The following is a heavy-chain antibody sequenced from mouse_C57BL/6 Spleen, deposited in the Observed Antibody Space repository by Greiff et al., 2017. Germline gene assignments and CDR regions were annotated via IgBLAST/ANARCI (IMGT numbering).Heavy chain of an antibody. Sequence: EVQLQESEGGLVQPGSSMKLSCTASGFTFSDYYMAWVRQVPEKGLEWVANINYDGSSTYYLDSLKSRFIISRDNAKNILYLQMSSLKSEDTATYYCARVSYDYDLAYWGQGTLVTVSA. CDR2: INYDGSST. D-gene: IGHD2-4*01. CDR1: GFTFSDYY. J-gene: IGHJ3*01. V-gene: IGHV5-16*01. CDR3: ARVSYDYDLAY.